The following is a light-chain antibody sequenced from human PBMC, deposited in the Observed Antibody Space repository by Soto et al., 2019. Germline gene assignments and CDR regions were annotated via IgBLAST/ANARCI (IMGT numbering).Light chain of an antibody. Sequence: QAVVTQPPSVSGAPGQGVTISCTGSSSNIGAGYDVHWYQQLPGTAPKLLIYGNSNRPSGVPDRFSGSKSGTSASLAITGLQAEDEADYYCQSYDSSLSGCVFGGGTKLTVL. CDR1: SSNIGAGYD. J-gene: IGLJ3*02. CDR2: GNS. V-gene: IGLV1-40*01. CDR3: QSYDSSLSGCV.